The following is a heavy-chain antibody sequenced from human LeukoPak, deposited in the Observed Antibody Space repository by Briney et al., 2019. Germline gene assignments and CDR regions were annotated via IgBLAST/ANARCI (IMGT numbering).Heavy chain of an antibody. Sequence: PGGSLRLSCAASGFTFSSYAMSWVRQAPGKGLEWVSAISGSGGSTYYADSVKGRFTISRDNSKNTLYLQMNSLRAEDTAVYYCARDYPPGHKGSGSPYYFDYWGQGTLVTVSS. CDR1: GFTFSSYA. CDR2: ISGSGGST. V-gene: IGHV3-23*01. D-gene: IGHD3-10*01. CDR3: ARDYPPGHKGSGSPYYFDY. J-gene: IGHJ4*02.